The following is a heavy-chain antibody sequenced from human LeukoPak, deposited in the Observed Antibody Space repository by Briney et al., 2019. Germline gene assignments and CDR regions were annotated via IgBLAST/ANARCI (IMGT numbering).Heavy chain of an antibody. CDR1: GGSISSGSYY. CDR2: INHSGST. Sequence: PSQTLSLTCTVSGGSISSGSYYWSWIRQPPGKGLEWIGEINHSGSTNYNPSLESRVTISVDTSKNQFSLKLSSVTAADTAVYYCARSRRFELLWFGELLPDNFDYWGQGTLVTVSS. J-gene: IGHJ4*02. V-gene: IGHV4-39*07. CDR3: ARSRRFELLWFGELLPDNFDY. D-gene: IGHD3-10*01.